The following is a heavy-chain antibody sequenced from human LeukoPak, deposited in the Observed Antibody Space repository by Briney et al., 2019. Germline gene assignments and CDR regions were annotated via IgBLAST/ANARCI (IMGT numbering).Heavy chain of an antibody. CDR2: ISGSGGST. CDR3: AKEPLVIVVATFDY. J-gene: IGHJ4*02. Sequence: GGSLRLSCAASGFTFSSYGMSWVRQAPGKGLEWVSAISGSGGSTYYADSVKGRFTISRDNSKNTLYLQINSLRAEDTAVYYCAKEPLVIVVATFDYWGQGTLVTVSS. D-gene: IGHD3-22*01. CDR1: GFTFSSYG. V-gene: IGHV3-23*01.